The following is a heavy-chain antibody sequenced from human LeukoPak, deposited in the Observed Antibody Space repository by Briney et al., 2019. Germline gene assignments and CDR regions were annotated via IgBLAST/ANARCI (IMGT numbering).Heavy chain of an antibody. V-gene: IGHV3-11*01. CDR2: ISSSGSTI. Sequence: GGSLRLSCTASGFTFSDYYMGWIRQAPRKGLEWISYISSSGSTIYYADSLKGRFTISRDNAKNSLYLQMNNLRAEDTAVYYCARDHFGVLPVNYFDYWGQGTLVTVSS. CDR3: ARDHFGVLPVNYFDY. J-gene: IGHJ4*02. CDR1: GFTFSDYY. D-gene: IGHD3-16*01.